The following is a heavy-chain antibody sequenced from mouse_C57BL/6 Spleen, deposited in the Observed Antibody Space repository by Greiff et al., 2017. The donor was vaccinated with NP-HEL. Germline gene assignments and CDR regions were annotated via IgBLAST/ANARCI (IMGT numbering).Heavy chain of an antibody. CDR1: GFTFSDYY. D-gene: IGHD2-3*01. J-gene: IGHJ2*01. V-gene: IGHV5-16*01. Sequence: EVQRVESEGGLVQPGSSMKLSCTASGFTFSDYYMAWVRQVPEKGLEWVANINYDGSSTYYLDSLKSRFIISRDNAKNILYLQMSSLKSEDTATYYCARDLIYDGYFDYWGQGTTLTVSS. CDR2: INYDGSST. CDR3: ARDLIYDGYFDY.